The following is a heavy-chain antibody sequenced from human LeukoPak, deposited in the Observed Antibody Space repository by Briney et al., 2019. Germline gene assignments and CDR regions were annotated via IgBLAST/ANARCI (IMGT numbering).Heavy chain of an antibody. Sequence: PGGSLRLSCAASGFTFSDYYMSWIRQAPGKGLEWVSYMSSSSSYTNYADSVKGRFTISRDNAKNSLYLQMNSLRAEDTAVYYCALRSGEYYDSSSYPTYFDYWGQGTLVTVSS. CDR3: ALRSGEYYDSSSYPTYFDY. J-gene: IGHJ4*02. CDR1: GFTFSDYY. V-gene: IGHV3-11*03. D-gene: IGHD3-22*01. CDR2: MSSSSSYT.